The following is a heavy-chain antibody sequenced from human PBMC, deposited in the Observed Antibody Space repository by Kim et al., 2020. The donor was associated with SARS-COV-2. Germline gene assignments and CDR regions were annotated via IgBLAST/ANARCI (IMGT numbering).Heavy chain of an antibody. D-gene: IGHD2-2*01. CDR1: GYTFTDYY. V-gene: IGHV1-2*02. CDR2: INPKSGAT. J-gene: IGHJ3*02. Sequence: ASVKVSCKASGYTFTDYYIHWMRQAPGQGPEWMGWINPKSGATSYSKKIEGSVTLTRDTSITTAYMELRSLTSDDTAVYFCATGRVQGFCPRTSCYDGFDIWGQGTKVLVSS. CDR3: ATGRVQGFCPRTSCYDGFDI.